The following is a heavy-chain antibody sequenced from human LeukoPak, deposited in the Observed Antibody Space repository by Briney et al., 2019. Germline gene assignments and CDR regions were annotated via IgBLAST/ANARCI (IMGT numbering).Heavy chain of an antibody. CDR2: ISGSGGST. CDR3: AKDQGLTMVRGVIMDYYYMDV. Sequence: ETLSLTCTVSGGSFTNSNYFWGWVRQAPGKGLEWVSAISGSGGSTYYADSVKGRFTISRDNSKNTLYLQMNSLRAEDTAVYYCAKDQGLTMVRGVIMDYYYMDVWGKGTTVTVSS. CDR1: GGSFTNSNYF. D-gene: IGHD3-10*01. V-gene: IGHV3-23*01. J-gene: IGHJ6*03.